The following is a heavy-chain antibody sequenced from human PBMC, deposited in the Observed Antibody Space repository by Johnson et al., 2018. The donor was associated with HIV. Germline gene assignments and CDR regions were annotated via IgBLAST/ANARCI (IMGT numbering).Heavy chain of an antibody. CDR3: ASDWGSRHAFDI. Sequence: VQLVESGGGVVQPGRSLRLSCAASGFTFSSYAMHWVRQAPGKGLEWVGQIKSKTDGGTTDYAAPVKGRFTISRDDSKNTLYLQMNSLRAEDTAVYYCASDWGSRHAFDIWGQGTMVTVSS. D-gene: IGHD7-27*01. J-gene: IGHJ3*02. CDR2: IKSKTDGGTT. V-gene: IGHV3-15*01. CDR1: GFTFSSYA.